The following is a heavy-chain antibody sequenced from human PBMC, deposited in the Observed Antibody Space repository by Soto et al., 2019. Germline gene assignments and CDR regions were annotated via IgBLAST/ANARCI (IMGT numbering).Heavy chain of an antibody. Sequence: SETLSLTCTVSGGSVSSGSYYWSWIRQPPGKGLEWIGYIYYSGSTNYNPSLKSRVTISVDTSKNQFSLKLSSVTAADTAVYYCARDRGDFWSGYYHYYYYGMDVWGQGTTVTVSS. CDR1: GGSVSSGSYY. J-gene: IGHJ6*02. D-gene: IGHD3-3*01. V-gene: IGHV4-61*01. CDR3: ARDRGDFWSGYYHYYYYGMDV. CDR2: IYYSGST.